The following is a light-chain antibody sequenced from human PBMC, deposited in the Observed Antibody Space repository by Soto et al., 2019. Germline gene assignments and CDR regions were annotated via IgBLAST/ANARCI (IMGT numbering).Light chain of an antibody. J-gene: IGKJ4*01. CDR2: DAS. V-gene: IGKV3-11*01. CDR1: QSISSH. CDR3: QQRPNWPLT. Sequence: EIVLTQSPATLSLSPGERATLSCRASQSISSHLVWYQQRPGQAPRLRMYDASNRATGIPARFSGSGSGTDFPLTISSLEPEDFAVYYCQQRPNWPLTFGGGTKVEIK.